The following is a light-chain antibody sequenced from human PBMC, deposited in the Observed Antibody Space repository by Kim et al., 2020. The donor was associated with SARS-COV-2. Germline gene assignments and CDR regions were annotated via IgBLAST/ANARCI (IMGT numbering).Light chain of an antibody. J-gene: IGKJ4*01. Sequence: SPGDRASLSCRASHSVSSSYLAWYQQKPGQAPRLLIYGASSRATGIPDRFSGSGSRTDFTLTISRLEPEDVAVYYCQQYGSSALTFGGGTKVDIK. V-gene: IGKV3-20*01. CDR2: GAS. CDR3: QQYGSSALT. CDR1: HSVSSSY.